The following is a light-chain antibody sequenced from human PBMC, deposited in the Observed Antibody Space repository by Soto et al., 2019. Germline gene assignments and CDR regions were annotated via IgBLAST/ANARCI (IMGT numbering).Light chain of an antibody. Sequence: DIQMTQSPSTLSASVGDRVTITCRANQSISTWLAWYQQEPGKAPKLLIYKASHLDSGVPSRFSGSASGTEFTLTISSLQPDDFATYYCQQYNSYSRTFCQGTKVEIK. V-gene: IGKV1-5*03. CDR3: QQYNSYSRT. CDR2: KAS. CDR1: QSISTW. J-gene: IGKJ1*01.